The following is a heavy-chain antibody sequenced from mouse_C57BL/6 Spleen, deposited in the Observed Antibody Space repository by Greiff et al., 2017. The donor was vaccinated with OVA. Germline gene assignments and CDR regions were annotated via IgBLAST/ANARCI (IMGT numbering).Heavy chain of an antibody. V-gene: IGHV1-58*01. D-gene: IGHD1-1*01. CDR3: ARWPTVESRNWFAY. Sequence: VQLQQSGAELVRPGSSVKMSCKTSGYTFTSYGINWVKQRPGQGLEWIGSICIGDGYTEYNEKFKGKATLTSDTSSSTAYMQLSSLTSEDSAIYFCARWPTVESRNWFAYWGQGTLVTVSA. J-gene: IGHJ3*01. CDR2: ICIGDGYT. CDR1: GYTFTSYG.